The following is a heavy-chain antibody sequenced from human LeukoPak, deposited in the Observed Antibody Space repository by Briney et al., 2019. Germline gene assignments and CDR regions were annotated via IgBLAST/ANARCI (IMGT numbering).Heavy chain of an antibody. CDR1: GYTFTVNY. Sequence: ASVKVSCKASGYTFTVNYMHWVRQPPGQGLEWMGWINPNSGGTNYAQKFQGRVTMTRDTSISTAYMELSRLRSDDTAVYYCARDLRGVVGATYVWYYFDYWGQGTLVTVSS. D-gene: IGHD1-26*01. V-gene: IGHV1-2*02. J-gene: IGHJ4*02. CDR3: ARDLRGVVGATYVWYYFDY. CDR2: INPNSGGT.